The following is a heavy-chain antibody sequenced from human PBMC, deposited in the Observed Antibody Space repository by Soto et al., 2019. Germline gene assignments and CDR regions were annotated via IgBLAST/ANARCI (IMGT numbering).Heavy chain of an antibody. Sequence: GGSLRLSCAASGFTFSSYGMHWVRQAPGKGLEWVAVISYDGSNKYYADSVKGRFTISRDNSKNTLYLQMNSLRAEDTAVYYCAKILNCSGGSCPRTYYYYYYGMDVWGQGTTVTV. CDR2: ISYDGSNK. J-gene: IGHJ6*02. CDR1: GFTFSSYG. V-gene: IGHV3-30*18. D-gene: IGHD2-15*01. CDR3: AKILNCSGGSCPRTYYYYYYGMDV.